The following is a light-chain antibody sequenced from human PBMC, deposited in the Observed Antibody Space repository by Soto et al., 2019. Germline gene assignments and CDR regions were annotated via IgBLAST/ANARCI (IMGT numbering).Light chain of an antibody. Sequence: IHMTQSPSSLSASVGDRVTITCRASQSISSFLNWYQQKPGKAPKLLISHASSLESGVPSRFSGSGSGTDFTLTISSLQPEDFATYHCQQFNTYPTFGGGTKVEIK. V-gene: IGKV1-13*02. CDR1: QSISSF. CDR2: HAS. CDR3: QQFNTYPT. J-gene: IGKJ4*01.